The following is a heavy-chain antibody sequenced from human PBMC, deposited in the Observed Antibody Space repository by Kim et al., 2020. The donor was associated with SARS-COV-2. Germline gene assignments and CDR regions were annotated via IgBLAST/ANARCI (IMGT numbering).Heavy chain of an antibody. CDR2: ISCSGSST. J-gene: IGHJ4*02. CDR1: GFTFSSYA. CDR3: AKRGGGADYYDSRGYYYDY. Sequence: GGSLRLSCAASGFTFSSYAMSWVRQAPGKGLEWVSVISCSGSSTYYADSVKGRFTISRDNSKNTLYLQMNSLRAEDTAVYYCAKRGGGADYYDSRGYYYDYWGQGTLVTVSP. D-gene: IGHD3-22*01. V-gene: IGHV3-23*01.